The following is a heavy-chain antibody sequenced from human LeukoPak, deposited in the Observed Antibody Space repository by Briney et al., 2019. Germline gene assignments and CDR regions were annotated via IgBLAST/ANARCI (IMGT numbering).Heavy chain of an antibody. V-gene: IGHV3-53*01. CDR1: GFTVSSKY. D-gene: IGHD4-17*01. J-gene: IGHJ3*02. Sequence: GGSLRLSCAASGFTVSSKYMSWVRQAPGKGLEWVSVIYSGGSTYYADSVKGRFTISRDNSKNTLYLQMNSLRAEDTAVYYCARSGYRLDYGDYAYDAFDIWGQGTMVIVSS. CDR3: ARSGYRLDYGDYAYDAFDI. CDR2: IYSGGST.